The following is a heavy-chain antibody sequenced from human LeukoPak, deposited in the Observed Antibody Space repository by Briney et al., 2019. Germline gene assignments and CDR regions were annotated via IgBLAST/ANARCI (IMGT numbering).Heavy chain of an antibody. CDR3: TSHTGTGDAFRPFHI. J-gene: IGHJ3*02. V-gene: IGHV3-48*04. CDR2: INSRSSTI. Sequence: GRSLRLSCAASGFTFSTHDVNWVRQAPGKGLEWVSFINSRSSTICYADSVKGRFTISRDNAKNSLYLQMNSLRAEDTAVYYCTSHTGTGDAFRPFHIWGQGTMVTVSS. CDR1: GFTFSTHD. D-gene: IGHD2-21*02.